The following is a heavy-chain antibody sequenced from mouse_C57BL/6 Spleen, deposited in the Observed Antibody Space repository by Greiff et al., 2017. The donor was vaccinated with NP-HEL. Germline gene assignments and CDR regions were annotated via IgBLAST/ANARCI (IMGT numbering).Heavy chain of an antibody. D-gene: IGHD1-1*01. Sequence: QVQLQQPGAELVRPGSSVKLSCKASGYTFTSYWMDWVKQRPGQGLEWIGNIYPSDSETHYNQKFKDKATLTVDNSSSTAYMQLSSLTSEDTAVYYCARWGILRNLYFGDWGKGTTLTVSS. V-gene: IGHV1-61*01. CDR1: GYTFTSYW. J-gene: IGHJ2*01. CDR3: ARWGILRNLYFGD. CDR2: IYPSDSET.